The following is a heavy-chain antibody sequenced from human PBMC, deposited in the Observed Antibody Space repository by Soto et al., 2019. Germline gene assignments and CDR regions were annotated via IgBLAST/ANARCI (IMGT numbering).Heavy chain of an antibody. CDR3: ARGPTPRDRGYYYGMDV. V-gene: IGHV4-34*01. Sequence: QVQLQQWGAGLLKPSETLSLTCAVYGGSFSGYYWSWIRQPPGKGLEWIGEINHSGSTNYNPSLKSRVTISVDTSTNQFSLKLSSVTAADTAVYYCARGPTPRDRGYYYGMDVWGQGTTVTVSS. J-gene: IGHJ6*02. CDR2: INHSGST. CDR1: GGSFSGYY. D-gene: IGHD3-16*01.